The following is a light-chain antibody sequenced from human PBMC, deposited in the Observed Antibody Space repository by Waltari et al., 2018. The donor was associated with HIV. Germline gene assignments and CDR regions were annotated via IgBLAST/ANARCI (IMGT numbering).Light chain of an antibody. CDR1: GSNIGAGYE. J-gene: IGLJ2*01. V-gene: IGLV1-40*01. CDR2: GNS. Sequence: QSVLTQPPSVSGAPGQRGTVSCTGSGSNIGAGYEVPRYQQLPGTAPKLLIYGNSNRPAGVPDRFSGSKSGTSASLAITGLQAEDEADYYCQSYDSSLSGVVFGGGTKLTVL. CDR3: QSYDSSLSGVV.